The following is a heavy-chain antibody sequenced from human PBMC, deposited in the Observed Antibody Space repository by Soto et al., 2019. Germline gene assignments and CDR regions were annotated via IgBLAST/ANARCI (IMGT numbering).Heavy chain of an antibody. J-gene: IGHJ6*02. D-gene: IGHD4-17*01. CDR1: GGTFISYA. CDR2: IIPIFGTT. V-gene: IGHV1-69*06. Sequence: SVKVSCKASGGTFISYAISWVRQAPGQGLEWMGGIIPIFGTTSYAQKFQGRVTITADKSTSTAYMEQSSLRSEDTAMYYCASGSMTTVTQKTYHYGLDVWGQGTTVTVSS. CDR3: ASGSMTTVTQKTYHYGLDV.